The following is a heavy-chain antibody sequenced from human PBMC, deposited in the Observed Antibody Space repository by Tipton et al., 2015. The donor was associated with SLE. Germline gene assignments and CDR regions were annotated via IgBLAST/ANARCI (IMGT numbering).Heavy chain of an antibody. CDR1: GGSISSGFYY. CDR2: IYVSGST. V-gene: IGHV4-61*02. J-gene: IGHJ4*02. D-gene: IGHD5-12*01. CDR3: ARLISAYDCNFDY. Sequence: TLSLTCTVSGGSISSGFYYWSWIRQPAGKGLEWIGRIYVSGSTNYNPSLKSRVTISVDTSTNRLSLQLSSVTAADTALYYCARLISAYDCNFDYWGQGTLVTVSS.